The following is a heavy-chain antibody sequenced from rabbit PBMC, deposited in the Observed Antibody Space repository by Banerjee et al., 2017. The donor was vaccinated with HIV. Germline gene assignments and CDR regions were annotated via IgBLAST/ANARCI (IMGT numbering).Heavy chain of an antibody. CDR1: GFSFSSSYW. J-gene: IGHJ6*01. V-gene: IGHV1S40*01. Sequence: QSLEESGGDLVKPGASLTLTCTASGFSFSSSYWICWVRQAPEKGLEWIACIYTGDGNTYYASWAKGRFTISKTSSTTVTLQMTSLTAADTATYFCARWGSGWSLSLWGPGTLVTVS. CDR3: ARWGSGWSLSL. CDR2: IYTGDGNT. D-gene: IGHD1-1*01.